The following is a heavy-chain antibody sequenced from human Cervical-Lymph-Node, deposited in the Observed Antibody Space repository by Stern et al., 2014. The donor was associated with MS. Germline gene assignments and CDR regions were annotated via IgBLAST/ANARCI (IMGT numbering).Heavy chain of an antibody. CDR3: ANGRSKSLYDSDTFYLAY. CDR1: GFAFTTYA. D-gene: IGHD5/OR15-5a*01. CDR2: ISWDGANK. V-gene: IGHV3-30*18. Sequence: QVQLVQSGGGVVQPGRSLRLSCAASGFAFTTYAMNWVRQAPGKGLEWVAVISWDGANKYYAASVKGRFTISRDDSNSTVYLQMSSLRAEDTALYYCANGRSKSLYDSDTFYLAYWGQGTRVTVSS. J-gene: IGHJ4*02.